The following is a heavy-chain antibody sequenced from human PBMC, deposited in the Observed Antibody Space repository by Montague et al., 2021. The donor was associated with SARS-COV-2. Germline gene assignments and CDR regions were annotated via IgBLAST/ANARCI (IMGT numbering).Heavy chain of an antibody. CDR2: ISPTGST. CDR3: VGAPNEYYFDY. CDR1: GGSFSRYF. Sequence: SETLSLTCDVYGGSFSRYFWSWIRQPPGRGPELIGHISPTGSTRYNSSLDSRVTISLDTSKSRLSLELTSVTVADTSIYFCVGAPNEYYFDYWGQGTPVNVSS. D-gene: IGHD3-16*01. J-gene: IGHJ4*02. V-gene: IGHV4-34*01.